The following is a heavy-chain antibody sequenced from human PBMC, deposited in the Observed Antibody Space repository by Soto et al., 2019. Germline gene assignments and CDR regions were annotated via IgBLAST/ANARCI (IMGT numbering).Heavy chain of an antibody. V-gene: IGHV4-4*02. CDR3: ARKAWVRFDY. CDR1: GDSISSSVW. D-gene: IGHD7-27*01. CDR2: VFHTGDT. J-gene: IGHJ4*02. Sequence: SETLSLTCAVSGDSISSSVWWTWVRQPPGKGLEWIGEVFHTGDTYFNPSLRSRVAMSVDKSTNEFSLKVTSVTAADTTIYYCARKAWVRFDYWGQGALVTVSS.